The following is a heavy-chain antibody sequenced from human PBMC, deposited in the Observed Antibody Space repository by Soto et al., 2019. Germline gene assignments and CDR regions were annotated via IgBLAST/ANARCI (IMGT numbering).Heavy chain of an antibody. Sequence: QVQLVQSGAEVKKPGSSVKVSCKASGGTFSSYAISWVRQAPGQGLEWMGGIIPIFGTANYAQKFQGRVTITADESTSTAYVELGSLRFEYTALCFCAREVVVAATGGFDPWGQGTLVTGSS. V-gene: IGHV1-69*12. J-gene: IGHJ5*02. CDR1: GGTFSSYA. CDR3: AREVVVAATGGFDP. D-gene: IGHD2-15*01. CDR2: IIPIFGTA.